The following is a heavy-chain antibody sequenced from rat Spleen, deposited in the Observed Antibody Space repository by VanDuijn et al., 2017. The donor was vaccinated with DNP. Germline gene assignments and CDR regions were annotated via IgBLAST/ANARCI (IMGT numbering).Heavy chain of an antibody. CDR3: TRILSVYYFDY. D-gene: IGHD2-6*01. Sequence: EVQLVESGGGLVQPGRSMKLSCAASGFTFSSFPMAWVRQAPTKGLEWVATISTSGGSTYYRDSVKGRFTISRDNAKSTLYLQMNSLRSEDTDTYYCTRILSVYYFDYWGQGVMVTVSS. CDR2: ISTSGGST. V-gene: IGHV5-46*01. J-gene: IGHJ2*01. CDR1: GFTFSSFP.